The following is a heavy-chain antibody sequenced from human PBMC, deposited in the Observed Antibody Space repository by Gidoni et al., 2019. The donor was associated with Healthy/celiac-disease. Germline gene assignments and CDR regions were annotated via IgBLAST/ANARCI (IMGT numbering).Heavy chain of an antibody. J-gene: IGHJ6*02. Sequence: VQLQPWGAGRWKTSETLPRTCAVYGGSFSGYDWSWLRQPPAKGLEWIGEINHSGSTNYNPSLKSRVTISVDTSKTQCSLKLSSVTAADTAGYYCALDYGDYGGYYYYGMDVWGQGTTVTVSS. CDR2: INHSGST. CDR1: GGSFSGYD. V-gene: IGHV4-34*01. CDR3: ALDYGDYGGYYYYGMDV. D-gene: IGHD4-17*01.